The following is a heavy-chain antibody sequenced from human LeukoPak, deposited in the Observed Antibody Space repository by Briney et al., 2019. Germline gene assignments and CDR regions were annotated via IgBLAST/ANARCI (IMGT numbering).Heavy chain of an antibody. V-gene: IGHV4-34*01. CDR2: INHSGST. J-gene: IGHJ3*02. CDR3: ARGPPYYDFWSGYYWAFDI. D-gene: IGHD3-3*01. Sequence: SETLSLTCPVYGGSFSGYYWSWIRQPPGKGLEWIGEINHSGSTNYNPSLKSRVTISVDTSTTQFSLKLSSVTAADTAVYYCARGPPYYDFWSGYYWAFDIWGQGTMVTVSS. CDR1: GGSFSGYY.